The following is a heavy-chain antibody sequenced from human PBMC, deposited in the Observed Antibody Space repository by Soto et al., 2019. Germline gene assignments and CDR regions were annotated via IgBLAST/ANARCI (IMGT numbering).Heavy chain of an antibody. CDR2: MNPNSGNT. J-gene: IGHJ5*02. CDR3: ARDPGYCSSTSCYYWIDP. CDR1: GYTFTSYD. D-gene: IGHD2-2*03. Sequence: ASVKVSCKASGYTFTSYDINWVRQATGQGLEWMGWMNPNSGNTGYSQKFQGRVTITRDTSASTPYMELSSLRSEDTDVYYCARDPGYCSSTSCYYWIDPWGQGTLVTVSS. V-gene: IGHV1-8*01.